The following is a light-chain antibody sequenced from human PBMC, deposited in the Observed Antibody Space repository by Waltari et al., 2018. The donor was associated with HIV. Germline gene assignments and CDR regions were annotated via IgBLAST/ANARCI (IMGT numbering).Light chain of an antibody. CDR1: QRVGTF. CDR2: DSS. CDR3: QQSTNWPPGVT. Sequence: EIVLTQSPATLSLSPGERATPSCRASQRVGTFLAWYQHKPGQPPRLLIYDSSTRAAGIPVRFTGRGSGTDFTLTISSLEPEDFAIYYCQQSTNWPPGVTFGGGTRVEIK. V-gene: IGKV3-11*01. J-gene: IGKJ4*01.